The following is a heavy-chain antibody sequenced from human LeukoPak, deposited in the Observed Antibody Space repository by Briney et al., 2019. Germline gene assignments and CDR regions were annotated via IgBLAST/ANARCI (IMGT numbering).Heavy chain of an antibody. Sequence: PSETLSLTCSVSGGSISSYYWSWIRQPAGKGLEWIGRVHRSGDTNYNPSLKSRLTMSVETSKNQISLRLRSVSAADTAVYYCARDDFEYSVLYGMDVWGQGTTVTVSS. J-gene: IGHJ6*02. CDR1: GGSISSYY. V-gene: IGHV4-4*07. CDR2: VHRSGDT. CDR3: ARDDFEYSVLYGMDV. D-gene: IGHD3-9*01.